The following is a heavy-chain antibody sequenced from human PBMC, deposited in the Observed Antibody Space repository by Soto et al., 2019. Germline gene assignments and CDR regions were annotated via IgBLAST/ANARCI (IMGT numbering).Heavy chain of an antibody. J-gene: IGHJ5*02. Sequence: ASVKVSCKASGYTFTSYDINWVRQATGQGLEWMGWMNPNRGNTGYAQKFQGRVTMTRNTSISTAYMELSRLRSEDTAVYYCARARYYDSSGQGDGFDPWGQGTLVTVSS. CDR1: GYTFTSYD. CDR2: MNPNRGNT. V-gene: IGHV1-8*01. D-gene: IGHD3-22*01. CDR3: ARARYYDSSGQGDGFDP.